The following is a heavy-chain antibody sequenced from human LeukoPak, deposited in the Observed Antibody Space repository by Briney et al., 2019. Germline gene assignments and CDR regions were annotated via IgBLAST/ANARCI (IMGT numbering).Heavy chain of an antibody. J-gene: IGHJ5*02. CDR3: ARDHITGYNNYMFDP. D-gene: IGHD5-12*01. V-gene: IGHV1-18*01. CDR1: GYTFTSYG. Sequence: ASVKVSCKASGYTFTSYGISWVRQAPGQGLEWMGWISAYNGNTNYAQNLRDRVTMTTDTSTSTAYMELRSLRSDDTAVYYCARDHITGYNNYMFDPWGQGTLVTVSS. CDR2: ISAYNGNT.